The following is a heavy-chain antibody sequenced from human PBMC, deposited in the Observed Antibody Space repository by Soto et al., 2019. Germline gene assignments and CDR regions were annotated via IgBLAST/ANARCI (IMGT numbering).Heavy chain of an antibody. J-gene: IGHJ5*02. D-gene: IGHD2-2*02. CDR3: AHTSSYCISTSCYTVWPEVWFDP. V-gene: IGHV2-5*02. Sequence: QITLKESGPTLVKPTQTLTLTCTFSGFSLSTSGVGVGWIRQPPGKALEWLALIYWDDDKRYSPSLKSRLTITKDTSKNQVVLTMTNMDPVDTATYYCAHTSSYCISTSCYTVWPEVWFDPWGQGTLVTVSS. CDR1: GFSLSTSGVG. CDR2: IYWDDDK.